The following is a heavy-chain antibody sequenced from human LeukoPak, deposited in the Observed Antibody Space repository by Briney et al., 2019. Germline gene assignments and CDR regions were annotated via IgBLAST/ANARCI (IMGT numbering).Heavy chain of an antibody. D-gene: IGHD5-18*01. J-gene: IGHJ4*02. Sequence: GGSLRLSCAASGFSFSLYAMNWVRQAPGKGLEWISYIDSGSDDILHADSVRGRFAISRDNAKNTLYLEMNSLRAEDTAVCYCARDTYRPQLIDSWGQGTLVTVSS. V-gene: IGHV3-21*05. CDR1: GFSFSLYA. CDR2: IDSGSDDI. CDR3: ARDTYRPQLIDS.